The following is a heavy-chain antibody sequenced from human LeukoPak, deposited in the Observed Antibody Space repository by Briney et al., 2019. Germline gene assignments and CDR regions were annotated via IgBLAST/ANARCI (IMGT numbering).Heavy chain of an antibody. CDR2: IDWDDDK. CDR1: GFSLSASGMR. D-gene: IGHD3-22*01. V-gene: IGHV2-70*04. J-gene: IGHJ5*02. Sequence: SGPALVKPTQTLTLTCTFSGFSLSASGMRVSWIRQPPGKALEWLARIDWDDDKFYSTSLKTRLTISKDTSKNQVVLTMTNMDPVDTATYYCARTRSYYYDSSGYNWFDPWGQGTLVTVSS. CDR3: ARTRSYYYDSSGYNWFDP.